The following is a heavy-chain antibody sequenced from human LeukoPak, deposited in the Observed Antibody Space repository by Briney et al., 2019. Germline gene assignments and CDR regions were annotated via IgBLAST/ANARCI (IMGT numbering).Heavy chain of an antibody. D-gene: IGHD1/OR15-1a*01. Sequence: GGSLRLSCAASGFTFSSYGMHWVRQAPGKGLEWVSAISGSGGSTYYADSVKGRFTISRDNSKNTRYLQMNSLRAEDTAVYYCAKEAGPNYYFDYWGQGTLVTVSS. J-gene: IGHJ4*02. CDR1: GFTFSSYG. CDR3: AKEAGPNYYFDY. CDR2: ISGSGGST. V-gene: IGHV3-23*01.